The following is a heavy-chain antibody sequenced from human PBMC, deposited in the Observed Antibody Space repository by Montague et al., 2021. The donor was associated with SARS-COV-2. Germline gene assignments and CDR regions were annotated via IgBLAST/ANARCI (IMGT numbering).Heavy chain of an antibody. J-gene: IGHJ3*01. CDR2: IYYTAGT. V-gene: IGHV4-39*01. CDR3: ARPGRGYSYGLDAFEV. CDR1: GGSISNSIYY. Sequence: SETLSLTCTVSGGSISNSIYYWGWIRQPPGKGLEWIGSIYYTAGTYYNPSLKSRVTISMNTSNNQFFLKLTSVTAADTAVYYCARPGRGYSYGLDAFEVWGQGTMVTVSS. D-gene: IGHD5-18*01.